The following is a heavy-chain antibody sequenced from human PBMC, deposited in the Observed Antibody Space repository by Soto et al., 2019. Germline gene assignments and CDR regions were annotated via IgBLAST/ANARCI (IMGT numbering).Heavy chain of an antibody. D-gene: IGHD4-4*01. CDR1: GGTFSSYT. Sequence: QVQLVQSGAEVKKPGSSVKVSCKASGGTFSSYTISWVRQAPGQGLEWMGRIIPILGIANYAQKFQGRVTITADKYTSTAYMELSSLRSEDTAVYYCARGGVTTVTGSWGQGTLVTVSS. J-gene: IGHJ4*02. CDR3: ARGGVTTVTGS. V-gene: IGHV1-69*02. CDR2: IIPILGIA.